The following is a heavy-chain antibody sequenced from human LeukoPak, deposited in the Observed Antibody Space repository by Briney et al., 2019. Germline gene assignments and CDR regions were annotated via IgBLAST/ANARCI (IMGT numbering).Heavy chain of an antibody. Sequence: SETLSLTCAVYGGSFSGYYWSWIRQPPGKGLEWIGEINHSGRINYNPSLKSRVTISVDTSKNQFSLKLSSVTAADTAVYYCARGAYCTNGVCGLTSDGGYVNYWGQGTLVTVSS. D-gene: IGHD2-8*01. CDR3: ARGAYCTNGVCGLTSDGGYVNY. V-gene: IGHV4-34*01. CDR2: INHSGRI. CDR1: GGSFSGYY. J-gene: IGHJ4*02.